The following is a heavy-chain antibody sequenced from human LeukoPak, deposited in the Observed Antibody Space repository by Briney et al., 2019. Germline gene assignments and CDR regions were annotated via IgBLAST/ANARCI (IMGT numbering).Heavy chain of an antibody. Sequence: PGGSLRLSCAASGFTVSSNYMSWVRQAPWKGLEWVSVIYSGGSTYYADSVKGRFTISRDNSKNTLYLQMNSLRAEDTAVYYFARAPPGDCLDYWGQGTLVTVSS. CDR2: IYSGGST. CDR3: ARAPPGDCLDY. J-gene: IGHJ4*02. CDR1: GFTVSSNY. D-gene: IGHD2-21*02. V-gene: IGHV3-66*01.